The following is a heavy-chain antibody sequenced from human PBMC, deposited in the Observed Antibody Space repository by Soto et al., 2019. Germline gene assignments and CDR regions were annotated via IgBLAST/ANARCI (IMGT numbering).Heavy chain of an antibody. J-gene: IGHJ4*02. D-gene: IGHD2-15*01. Sequence: QVQLVQSAAEVKKPGASVKVSCKASGYTLTNYAIRWVRQAPGQGPEWMGWINTYNGNSNYAQKFQGRVTMTTDTATNTAYMELRSLTSDDTAGYYCARDCTGGSCFCIYWGQGTLVTVSS. CDR2: INTYNGNS. CDR3: ARDCTGGSCFCIY. V-gene: IGHV1-18*01. CDR1: GYTLTNYA.